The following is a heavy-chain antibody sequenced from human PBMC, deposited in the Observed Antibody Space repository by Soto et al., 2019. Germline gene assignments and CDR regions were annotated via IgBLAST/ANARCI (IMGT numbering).Heavy chain of an antibody. CDR1: GGSISNYY. Sequence: PAETLSLTCTVSGGSISNYYLSWTRQPPGKGLEWIGYIYYSGSTNYNPSLKSRVTISVDTSKNQFSLRLSSVTAADTAVYYCARDRANSIPYYFDSWGQGTLVTVSS. CDR3: ARDRANSIPYYFDS. CDR2: IYYSGST. D-gene: IGHD4-4*01. V-gene: IGHV4-59*01. J-gene: IGHJ4*02.